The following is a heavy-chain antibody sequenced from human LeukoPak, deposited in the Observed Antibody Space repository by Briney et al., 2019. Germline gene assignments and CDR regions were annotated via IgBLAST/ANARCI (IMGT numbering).Heavy chain of an antibody. V-gene: IGHV4-38-2*02. CDR1: GYSISSGYY. CDR3: ASWRGDSSGYKGDY. CDR2: IYHSGST. D-gene: IGHD3-22*01. J-gene: IGHJ4*02. Sequence: SETLSLTCTVSGYSISSGYYWGWIRQPPGKGLEWIGSIYHSGSTYYNPSLKSRVTISVDTSKNQFSLKLSSVTAADTAVYYCASWRGDSSGYKGDYWGQGTLVTVSS.